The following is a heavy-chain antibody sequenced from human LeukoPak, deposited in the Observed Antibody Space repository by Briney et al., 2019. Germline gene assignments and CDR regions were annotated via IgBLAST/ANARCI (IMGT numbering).Heavy chain of an antibody. CDR3: ASLSYSSGWSGV. Sequence: GGSLRLSCAASGFTFSSYAMHWVRQAPGKGLEWVSGINWNGGSTGYADSVKGRFTVSRDNAKNSLYLQMNSLRAEDTALYHCASLSYSSGWSGVWGQGTLVTVSS. CDR1: GFTFSSYA. J-gene: IGHJ4*02. CDR2: INWNGGST. D-gene: IGHD6-19*01. V-gene: IGHV3-20*01.